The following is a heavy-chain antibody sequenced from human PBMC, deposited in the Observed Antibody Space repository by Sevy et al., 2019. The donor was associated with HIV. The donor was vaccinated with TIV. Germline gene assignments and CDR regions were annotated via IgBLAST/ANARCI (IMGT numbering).Heavy chain of an antibody. CDR1: GFTFSDYY. CDR3: ARGSSSIGSNGFDI. Sequence: GGSLRLSCAASGFTFSDYYMGWIRQAPGKGLEWVSNISSSGSTIYYADSVTGRCTISRENAKKSLYLHMNSLSAEDTAVYYCARGSSSIGSNGFDIWGQGTMVTVSS. CDR2: ISSSGSTI. V-gene: IGHV3-11*01. D-gene: IGHD6-6*01. J-gene: IGHJ3*02.